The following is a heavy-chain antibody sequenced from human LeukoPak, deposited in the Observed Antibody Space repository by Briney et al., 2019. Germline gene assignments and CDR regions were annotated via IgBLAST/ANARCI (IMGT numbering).Heavy chain of an antibody. CDR2: INPNSGGT. Sequence: ASVKVSCKASGYTFTGYYMHWVRQAPGQGLEWMGWINPNSGGTNYAQKFQGRVTMTRDTSISTAYMELSRLRSDDTAVYYCARASGIGEYDAFDIWGQGTMVTVSS. CDR1: GYTFTGYY. D-gene: IGHD3-16*01. V-gene: IGHV1-2*02. J-gene: IGHJ3*02. CDR3: ARASGIGEYDAFDI.